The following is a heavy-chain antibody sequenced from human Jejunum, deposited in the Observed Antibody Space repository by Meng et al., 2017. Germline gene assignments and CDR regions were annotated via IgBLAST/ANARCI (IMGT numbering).Heavy chain of an antibody. V-gene: IGHV6-1*01. CDR2: TYYRSKWYN. CDR3: ARDDISVYFQQ. CDR1: GERASSNIAN. Sequence: LPHSAPVMRNPPKASSPACAYPGERASSNIANWKWIRQRLSRGLEWLGRTYYRSKWYNDYAVSVKGRITITPDTSKNQFSLQLNSLTPGDTAVYYCARDDISVYFQQWGQGTLVTVSS. J-gene: IGHJ1*01.